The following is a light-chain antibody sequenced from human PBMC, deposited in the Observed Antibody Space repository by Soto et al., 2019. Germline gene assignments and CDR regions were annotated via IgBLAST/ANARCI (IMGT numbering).Light chain of an antibody. CDR2: GAS. Sequence: EIVLTQFPATLSLSPGERATLSCSASQSVSSSLAWYQQKPGQAPRLLIYGASIRATGIPDRFSGSGSETDFTLTISSLQSEDFAIYYCQQYKNWPAITFGQGTRLEIK. V-gene: IGKV3-11*01. CDR1: QSVSSS. CDR3: QQYKNWPAIT. J-gene: IGKJ5*01.